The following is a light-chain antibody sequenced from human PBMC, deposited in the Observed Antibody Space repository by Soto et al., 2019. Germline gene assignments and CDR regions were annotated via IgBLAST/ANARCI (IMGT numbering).Light chain of an antibody. V-gene: IGKV3-11*01. CDR3: QQRRNWPLT. J-gene: IGKJ4*01. Sequence: EIALTHSPATLSLCPWEIATLSCRASQSVRTYLAWYQQRPGQAPRLLIYDASNRATGVPARFSGGGSGTDFTLTISSLEPEDFAVYYCQQRRNWPLTFGGGTKVDIK. CDR2: DAS. CDR1: QSVRTY.